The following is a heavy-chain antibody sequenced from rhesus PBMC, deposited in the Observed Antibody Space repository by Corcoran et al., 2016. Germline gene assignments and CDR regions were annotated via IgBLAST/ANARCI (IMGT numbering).Heavy chain of an antibody. CDR2: IYGRGKTT. D-gene: IGHD1-1*01. J-gene: IGHJ4*01. V-gene: IGHV4-169*02. Sequence: QLQLQESGPGLVKPSETLSVTCAVSGGSISSSYWSWIRQAPGKGLEWIGYIYGRGKTTHTNPTLKSPVTLSVDTAKNQFALKLSSVTAADAAVYYCVREGGQLELPFDYWGQGVLVTVSS. CDR3: VREGGQLELPFDY. CDR1: GGSISSSY.